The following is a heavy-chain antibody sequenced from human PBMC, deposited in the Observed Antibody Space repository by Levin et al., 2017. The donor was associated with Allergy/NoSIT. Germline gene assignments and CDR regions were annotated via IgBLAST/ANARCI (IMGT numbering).Heavy chain of an antibody. CDR1: GGSVSSGTYY. J-gene: IGHJ6*02. CDR2: VNYRGST. CDR3: ARNRIVVSGGNDYYYGMDV. Sequence: SSETLSLTCTVSGGSVSSGTYYWSWIRRPPGKGLEWIGYVNYRGSTKYNPSLKSRVTISVDTSNYGFSLKLSSVTAADTAVYYCARNRIVVSGGNDYYYGMDVWGQGTTVTVSS. D-gene: IGHD6-19*01. V-gene: IGHV4-61*01.